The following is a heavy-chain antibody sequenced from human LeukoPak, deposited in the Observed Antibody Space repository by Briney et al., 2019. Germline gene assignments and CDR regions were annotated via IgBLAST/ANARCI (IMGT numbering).Heavy chain of an antibody. CDR2: IYYSGST. D-gene: IGHD1-7*01. V-gene: IGHV4-59*01. CDR3: ARDNWNYGSSMDV. CDR1: GGSISSYY. J-gene: IGHJ6*02. Sequence: NPSETLSHTCTVSGGSISSYYWSWIRQPPGKGLEWIGYIYYSGSTNYNPSLKSRVTISVDTSKNQFSLKLSSVTAADTAVYYCARDNWNYGSSMDVWGQGTTVTVSS.